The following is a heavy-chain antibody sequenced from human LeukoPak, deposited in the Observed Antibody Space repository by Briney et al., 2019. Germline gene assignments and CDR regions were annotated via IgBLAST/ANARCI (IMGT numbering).Heavy chain of an antibody. CDR2: INHSGST. J-gene: IGHJ3*02. D-gene: IGHD3-22*01. CDR3: ARSPLYYYDSDYAFDI. Sequence: SETLSLTCAVYGGSFSGYYWSWIRQPPGKGLEWIGEINHSGSTNYNPSLKSRVTISVDRSKNQFSLKLSSVTAADTAVYYCARSPLYYYDSDYAFDIWGQGTMVTVSS. V-gene: IGHV4-34*01. CDR1: GGSFSGYY.